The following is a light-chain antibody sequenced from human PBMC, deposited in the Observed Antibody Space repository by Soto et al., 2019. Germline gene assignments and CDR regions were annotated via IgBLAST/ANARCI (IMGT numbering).Light chain of an antibody. CDR2: DVS. CDR1: QSVTSN. V-gene: IGKV3D-15*01. Sequence: EIVLTQSPGTLSLSPGERATLSCRAGQSVTSNLAWYQQRPGQAPRLLIYDVSTRATGVPTRFSGSVSGTEFTLTISSLQSEDFAVYYCQQYHDWPLTFGGGTKVDIK. CDR3: QQYHDWPLT. J-gene: IGKJ4*01.